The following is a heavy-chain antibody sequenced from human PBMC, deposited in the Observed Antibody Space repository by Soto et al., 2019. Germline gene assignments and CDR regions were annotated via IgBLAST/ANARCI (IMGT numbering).Heavy chain of an antibody. J-gene: IGHJ4*02. CDR2: IYYSGST. Sequence: EILSLTCTVSGGSISSSSYYWGWIRQPPGKGLEWIGSIYYSGSTYYNPSLKSRVTISVDTSKNQFSLKLSSVTAADTAVYYCARRRHYGDYVSFDYWGQGTLATVSS. V-gene: IGHV4-39*01. CDR1: GGSISSSSYY. D-gene: IGHD4-17*01. CDR3: ARRRHYGDYVSFDY.